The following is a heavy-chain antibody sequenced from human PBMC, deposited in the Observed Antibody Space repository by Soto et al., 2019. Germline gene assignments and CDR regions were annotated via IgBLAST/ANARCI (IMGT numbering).Heavy chain of an antibody. CDR2: INAGNGNT. D-gene: IGHD3-10*01. CDR3: ARGVPLWFDY. Sequence: QVQLVQSGAEEKKPGATVKVSCKASGYTFTSYAMDWVRQAPGQRLEWMGWINAGNGNTKYSQMFQATVTSTRATSAITAYMELRSLRAEDTAVYYCARGVPLWFDYWGQGTLVTVSS. J-gene: IGHJ5*01. V-gene: IGHV1-3*05. CDR1: GYTFTSYA.